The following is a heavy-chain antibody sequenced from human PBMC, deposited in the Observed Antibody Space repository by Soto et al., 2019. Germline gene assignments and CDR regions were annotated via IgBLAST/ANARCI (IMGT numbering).Heavy chain of an antibody. CDR2: IYHSVST. Sequence: QVQLQESGPGLVKPSGTLSLTCAVSGDSITSDKWWSWIRQPPGKGLQWVGEIYHSVSTKYNPSLKSQVIISVDKCKIQFSLKLSSVTAADTAVYYCARGETQQQRDYWGQGTLVTVSS. J-gene: IGHJ4*02. CDR3: ARGETQQQRDY. D-gene: IGHD6-13*01. CDR1: GDSITSDKW. V-gene: IGHV4-4*02.